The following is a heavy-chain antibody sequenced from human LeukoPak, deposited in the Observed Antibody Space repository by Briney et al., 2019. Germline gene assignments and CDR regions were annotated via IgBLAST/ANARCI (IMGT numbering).Heavy chain of an antibody. D-gene: IGHD2-2*02. J-gene: IGHJ3*02. Sequence: PGGSLRLSCAASGFTFDDYGMSWVRQAPGKGLEWVSGINWNGGSTGYADSVKGRFTISRDNAKNSLYLQMNSLRAEDTALYYCARDCSSTSCYNRAFDIWGQGTMATVSS. V-gene: IGHV3-20*04. CDR1: GFTFDDYG. CDR2: INWNGGST. CDR3: ARDCSSTSCYNRAFDI.